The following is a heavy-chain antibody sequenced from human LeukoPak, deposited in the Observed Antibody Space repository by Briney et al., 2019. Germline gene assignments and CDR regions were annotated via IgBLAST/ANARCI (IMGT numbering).Heavy chain of an antibody. V-gene: IGHV1-8*01. Sequence: GASVKVSCKASGYTFTSYDINWVRQATGQGLEWMGWMNPNSGNTGYAQKFQGRVTMTRDTSISTAYMELSRLRSDDTAVYYCARGFRRLRGALGYWGQGTLVTVSS. D-gene: IGHD5-12*01. CDR1: GYTFTSYD. J-gene: IGHJ4*02. CDR3: ARGFRRLRGALGY. CDR2: MNPNSGNT.